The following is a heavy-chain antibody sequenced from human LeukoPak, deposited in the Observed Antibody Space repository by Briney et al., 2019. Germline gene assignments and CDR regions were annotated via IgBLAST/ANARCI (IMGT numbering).Heavy chain of an antibody. J-gene: IGHJ4*02. V-gene: IGHV5-51*01. CDR3: ARAEDYDILTGYYFDH. Sequence: GEALKISCKGSGYSFPNYWIAWGRAMPGKGLEWMGIIYPGDSDTRYSPSFQGQVTISADKSISTAYLQWSSLKASDTAIYYCARAEDYDILTGYYFDHWGQGTLVTVSS. CDR2: IYPGDSDT. CDR1: GYSFPNYW. D-gene: IGHD3-9*01.